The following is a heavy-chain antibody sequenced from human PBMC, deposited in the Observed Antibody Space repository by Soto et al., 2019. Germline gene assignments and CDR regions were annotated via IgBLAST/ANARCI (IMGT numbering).Heavy chain of an antibody. CDR3: ARLQPPGGYSSGWFDS. Sequence: SETLSLTCTVSGVSVSGSSCWTWIRQAPGKGLEWIGCIFYNGTTNYNPSLSSPVTISVDTSKNQFSLKVTSVTAADTAVYYCARLQPPGGYSSGWFDSWGQGKLVTVSS. J-gene: IGHJ5*01. CDR1: GVSVSGSSC. D-gene: IGHD6-19*01. V-gene: IGHV4-61*01. CDR2: IFYNGTT.